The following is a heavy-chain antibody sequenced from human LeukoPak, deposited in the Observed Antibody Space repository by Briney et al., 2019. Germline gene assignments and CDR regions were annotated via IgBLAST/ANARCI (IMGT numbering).Heavy chain of an antibody. J-gene: IGHJ3*02. D-gene: IGHD5-18*01. V-gene: IGHV1-69*06. CDR3: ARDSHRTWIPRKGYAFDI. CDR2: IIPIFGTA. CDR1: GGTFSSYA. Sequence: GASVKVSCKASGGTFSSYAISWVRQAPGQGLEWMGGIIPIFGTANYAQKFQGRVTITADKSTSTAYMELSSLRSEDTAVYYCARDSHRTWIPRKGYAFDIWGQGTMVTVSS.